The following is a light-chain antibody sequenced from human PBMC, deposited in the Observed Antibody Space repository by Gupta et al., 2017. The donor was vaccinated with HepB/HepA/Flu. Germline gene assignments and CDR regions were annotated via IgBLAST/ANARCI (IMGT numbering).Light chain of an antibody. CDR1: QGISNS. Sequence: DIRMPQSPSSLSASVGDTVTITCRASQGISNSLAWYQQKPGKAPKLLISAASTLHSGVPARFSGSGSGTDFTLTISSLQPEDTSAYYCQHYNNAPFTFGPGTKVDIK. CDR3: QHYNNAPFT. CDR2: AAS. J-gene: IGKJ3*01. V-gene: IGKV1-27*01.